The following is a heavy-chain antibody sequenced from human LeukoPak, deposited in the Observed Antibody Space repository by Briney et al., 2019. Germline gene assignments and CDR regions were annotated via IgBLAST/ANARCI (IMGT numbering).Heavy chain of an antibody. CDR3: ARDYSGWYYFDY. J-gene: IGHJ4*02. Sequence: SETLSLTCAVNAGSFTGYYWSWIRQPPGKGLEWIGEIDHTGSISYNPSLRSRVTISVDTFKNQFSLNLRSVTAADTAVYYCARDYSGWYYFDYWGQGTQVTVSS. CDR2: IDHTGSI. D-gene: IGHD6-19*01. V-gene: IGHV4-34*01. CDR1: AGSFTGYY.